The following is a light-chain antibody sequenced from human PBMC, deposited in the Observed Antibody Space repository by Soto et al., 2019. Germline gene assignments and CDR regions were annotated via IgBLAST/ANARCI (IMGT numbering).Light chain of an antibody. Sequence: QSALTQPPSASGSPGQSATISCTGAASDIGAYNFVSWYQQYPGKAPKLMIYEVYKRPSGVPDRFSGSNSGNTASLTVSGLQPEDEADYYCTSFAGSDKLIFGGGTKLTVL. CDR1: ASDIGAYNF. J-gene: IGLJ2*01. CDR2: EVY. CDR3: TSFAGSDKLI. V-gene: IGLV2-8*01.